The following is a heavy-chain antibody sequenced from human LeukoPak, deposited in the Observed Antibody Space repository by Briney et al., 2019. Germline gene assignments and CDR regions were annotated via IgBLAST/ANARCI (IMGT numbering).Heavy chain of an antibody. CDR1: GFTVSSNY. D-gene: IGHD4-17*01. J-gene: IGHJ4*02. V-gene: IGHV3-23*01. CDR2: ISGSGGST. Sequence: GGSLRLSCAASGFTVSSNYMSWVRQAPGKGLEWVSAISGSGGSTYYADSVKGRFTISRDNSKNTLYLQMNSLRAEDTAVYYCAKGDGDYVEGYFDYWGQGTLVTVSS. CDR3: AKGDGDYVEGYFDY.